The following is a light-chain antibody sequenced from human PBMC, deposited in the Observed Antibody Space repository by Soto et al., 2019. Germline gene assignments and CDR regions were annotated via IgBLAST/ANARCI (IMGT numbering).Light chain of an antibody. CDR1: QSVDNW. Sequence: DIQMTQSPSTLSASVGDRVTITCRASQSVDNWLAWYQQKPGQAPKVLIYEASTLESGVPSRFSGSGSGTEFTLTINSLQPDDYATYYCQQYDDGWTFGQGTRVEIK. CDR2: EAS. CDR3: QQYDDGWT. V-gene: IGKV1-5*03. J-gene: IGKJ1*01.